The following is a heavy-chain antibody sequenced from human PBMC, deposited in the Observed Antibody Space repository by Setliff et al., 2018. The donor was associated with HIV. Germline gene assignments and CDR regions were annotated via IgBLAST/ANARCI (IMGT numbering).Heavy chain of an antibody. D-gene: IGHD1-26*01. Sequence: SETLSLTCTVSGASSIYFWGWIRQPPGKGLEWIGSVYYSGSTYYNPSLKSRVTISMDTSKNQFSLKLNSVTAADTAVYYCAKGRSGSYWTFDYWGPGILVTVSS. J-gene: IGHJ4*02. V-gene: IGHV4-39*07. CDR2: VYYSGST. CDR3: AKGRSGSYWTFDY. CDR1: GASSIYF.